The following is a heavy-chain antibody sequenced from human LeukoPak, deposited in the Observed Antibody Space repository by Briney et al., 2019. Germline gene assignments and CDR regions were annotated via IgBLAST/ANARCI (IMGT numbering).Heavy chain of an antibody. D-gene: IGHD1-26*01. CDR3: ARELYSGSYNY. Sequence: GGSLRLSCAASGFTFSNYEMNWVRQAPGKGLEWVSYISSSGSTIFYADSVKGRFTISRDNAENSLYLQMNSLRAEDTAVYYCARELYSGSYNYWGQGTLVTVSS. V-gene: IGHV3-48*03. J-gene: IGHJ4*02. CDR2: ISSSGSTI. CDR1: GFTFSNYE.